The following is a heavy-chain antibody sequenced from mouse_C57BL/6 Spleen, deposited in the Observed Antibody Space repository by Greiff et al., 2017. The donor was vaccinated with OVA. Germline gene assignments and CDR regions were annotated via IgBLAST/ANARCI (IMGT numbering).Heavy chain of an antibody. D-gene: IGHD1-1*02. CDR1: GYTFTSYD. CDR2: IYPRDGST. Sequence: QVQLQQSGPELVKPGASVKLSCKASGYTFTSYDINWVKQRPGQGLEWIGWIYPRDGSTKYNEKFKGKATLTVDTSSSTAYMELHSLTSEDSAVYVCARRLVGNLVYFDVWGTGTTVTVSS. J-gene: IGHJ1*03. V-gene: IGHV1-85*01. CDR3: ARRLVGNLVYFDV.